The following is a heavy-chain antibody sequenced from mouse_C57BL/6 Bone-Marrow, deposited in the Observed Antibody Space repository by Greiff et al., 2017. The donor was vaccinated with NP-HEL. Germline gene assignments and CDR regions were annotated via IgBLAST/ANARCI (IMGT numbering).Heavy chain of an antibody. CDR1: GYTFTDYE. CDR3: KGGNYDFSFAY. D-gene: IGHD2-1*01. CDR2: IDPETGGT. J-gene: IGHJ3*01. Sequence: VQLQQSGAELVRPGASVTLSCKASGYTFTDYEMHWVKQTPVHGLEWIGAIDPETGGTAYNQKFKGKAILTADKSSSTAYMELRSLTSEDSAVYYCKGGNYDFSFAYWGQGTRVTVSA. V-gene: IGHV1-15*01.